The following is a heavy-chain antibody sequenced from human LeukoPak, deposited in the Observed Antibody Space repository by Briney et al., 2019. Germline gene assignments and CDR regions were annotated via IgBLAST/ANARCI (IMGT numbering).Heavy chain of an antibody. CDR2: IYYSGST. CDR3: ARVGHSSSWPRLYYYYGMDV. Sequence: SETLSLTCTVSGGPIGSYYWSWIRQPPGKGLEWIGYIYYSGSTNYNPSLKSRVTISVDTSKNQFSLKLSSVTAADTAVYYCARVGHSSSWPRLYYYYGMDVWGQGTTVTVS. V-gene: IGHV4-59*01. J-gene: IGHJ6*02. CDR1: GGPIGSYY. D-gene: IGHD6-13*01.